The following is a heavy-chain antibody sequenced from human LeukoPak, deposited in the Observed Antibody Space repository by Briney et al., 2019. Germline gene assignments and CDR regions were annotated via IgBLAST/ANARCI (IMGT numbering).Heavy chain of an antibody. CDR2: INPNSGGT. CDR3: ARGYSSGWYYFDY. Sequence: ASVKVSCKASGYTFTGYYMHWVRQAPGQGPEWMGWINPNSGGTNYAQKFQGRVTMTRDTSISTAYMELSRLRSDDTAVYYCARGYSSGWYYFDYWGQGTLVTVSS. J-gene: IGHJ4*02. CDR1: GYTFTGYY. D-gene: IGHD6-19*01. V-gene: IGHV1-2*02.